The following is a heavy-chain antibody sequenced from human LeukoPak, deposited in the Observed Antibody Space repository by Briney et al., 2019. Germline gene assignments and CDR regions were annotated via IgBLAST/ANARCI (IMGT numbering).Heavy chain of an antibody. V-gene: IGHV3-33*08. CDR3: ARDLSGITGYTYGRGIDY. CDR1: GFTFSSYG. Sequence: PGRSLRLSCAASGFTFSSYGMHWVRQAPGKGLEWVAFIRFDGSYKDYADSVKGRFTISRDKSKNTLYLQMNSLRAEDTAVYYCARDLSGITGYTYGRGIDYWGQGTLVTVSS. D-gene: IGHD5-18*01. J-gene: IGHJ4*02. CDR2: IRFDGSYK.